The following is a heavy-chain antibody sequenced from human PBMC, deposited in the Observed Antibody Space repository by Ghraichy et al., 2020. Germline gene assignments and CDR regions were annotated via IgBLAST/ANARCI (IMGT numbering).Heavy chain of an antibody. Sequence: GGSLRLSCATSGFTFSSYAMSWVRQAPGKGLEWVSTISDSGGSTSDADSVKGRFTITRDNSKNTLYLQMNNLRAEDTAVYYCAKRVEVTDTYRYLEPWGPGTLVTVSS. CDR1: GFTFSSYA. CDR2: ISDSGGST. D-gene: IGHD2-21*02. V-gene: IGHV3-23*01. J-gene: IGHJ5*02. CDR3: AKRVEVTDTYRYLEP.